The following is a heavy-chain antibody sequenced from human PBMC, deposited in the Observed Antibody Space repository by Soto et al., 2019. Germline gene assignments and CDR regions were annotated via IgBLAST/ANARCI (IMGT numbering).Heavy chain of an antibody. J-gene: IGHJ4*02. CDR2: INHSGST. D-gene: IGHD6-19*01. CDR3: ARGPYPIFSEWLTPNQYYFDY. V-gene: IGHV4-34*01. CDR1: GGSFSGYY. Sequence: SETLSLTCAVYGGSFSGYYWSWIRQPPGKGLEWIGEINHSGSTNYNPSLKSRVTISVDTSKNQFSLKLSSVTAADTAVYYCARGPYPIFSEWLTPNQYYFDYWGQGTLVTVSS.